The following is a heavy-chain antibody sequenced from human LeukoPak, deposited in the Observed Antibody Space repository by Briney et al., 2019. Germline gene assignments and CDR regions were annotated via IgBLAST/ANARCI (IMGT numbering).Heavy chain of an antibody. J-gene: IGHJ1*01. CDR3: ARVLDDQNSLPPVFQY. CDR2: ISGSGGGT. V-gene: IGHV3-23*01. D-gene: IGHD1-1*01. CDR1: GFTFSSFA. Sequence: GGSLRLSCAASGFTFSSFAMSWVRQAPGKGLEWVSAISGSGGGTYYADSVKGRFTISRDNSKNTLYLQMNSLRGEDTAVYYCARVLDDQNSLPPVFQYWGQGTLVTVSS.